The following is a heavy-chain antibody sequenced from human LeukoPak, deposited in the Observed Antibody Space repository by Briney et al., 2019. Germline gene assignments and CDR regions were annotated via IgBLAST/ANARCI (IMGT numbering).Heavy chain of an antibody. CDR2: INPNSGGT. CDR3: ARERVVAATLGY. V-gene: IGHV1-2*06. CDR1: GYTFTGYY. Sequence: ASVKVSCKASGYTFTGYYMHWVRQAPGQGLEWMGRINPNSGGTNYAQKFQGRVTMTRDTSISTAYMELSSLRSEDTAVYYCARERVVAATLGYWGQGTLVTVSS. D-gene: IGHD2-15*01. J-gene: IGHJ4*02.